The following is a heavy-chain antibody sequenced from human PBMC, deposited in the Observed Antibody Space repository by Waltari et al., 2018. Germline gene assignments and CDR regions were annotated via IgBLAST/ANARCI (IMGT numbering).Heavy chain of an antibody. V-gene: IGHV4-38-2*02. D-gene: IGHD3-16*02. Sequence: QVLLQESGPGLVKSSETLSLTCAVSGYSISSGYYWGWIRQPPGKGLEWVGSIYHSGTIYVNPSLKSRVTISVDTSKNQFSLKLNSVTAADTAVYYCARDLRKSDYIWGTYRYTEYWGQGTLVTVSS. CDR1: GYSISSGYY. J-gene: IGHJ4*02. CDR2: IYHSGTI. CDR3: ARDLRKSDYIWGTYRYTEY.